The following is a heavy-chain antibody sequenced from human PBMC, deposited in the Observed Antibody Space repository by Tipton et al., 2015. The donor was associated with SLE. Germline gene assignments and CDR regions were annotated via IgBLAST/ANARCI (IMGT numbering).Heavy chain of an antibody. Sequence: SLRLSCAASGFTFSSYSMNWVRQAPGKGLEWVSSISSSSSYIYYADSMKGRFTISRDNAKNSLYLQMNSLRAEDTAVYYCARDRKGAVAGTWDYWGQGTLVTVSS. CDR3: ARDRKGAVAGTWDY. CDR1: GFTFSSYS. J-gene: IGHJ4*02. D-gene: IGHD6-19*01. CDR2: ISSSSSYI. V-gene: IGHV3-21*04.